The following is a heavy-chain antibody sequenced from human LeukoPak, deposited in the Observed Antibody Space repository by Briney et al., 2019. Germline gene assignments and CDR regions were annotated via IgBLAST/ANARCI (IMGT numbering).Heavy chain of an antibody. V-gene: IGHV3-7*01. J-gene: IGHJ4*02. CDR1: GFTFSSYA. CDR3: ARDLKYYDFWSGYYALGGVDY. D-gene: IGHD3-3*01. Sequence: GGSLRLSCAASGFTFSSYAMHWVRQAPGKGLEWVANIKQDGSEKYYVDSVKGRFTISRDNAKNSLYLQMNSLRAEDTAVYYCARDLKYYDFWSGYYALGGVDYWGQGTLVTVSS. CDR2: IKQDGSEK.